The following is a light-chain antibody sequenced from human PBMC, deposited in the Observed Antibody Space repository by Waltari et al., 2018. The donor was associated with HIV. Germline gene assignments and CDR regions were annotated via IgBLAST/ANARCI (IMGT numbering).Light chain of an antibody. Sequence: DIVMTQSPDSLAVSLGERATINCKSSQSVLYSSNNKNYLAWHQQKPGQPPKLLIYWASTRESGVPDRFSGSGSGTDFTLTISSLQAEDVAVYYCQQYYSTPLLTFGGGTKVEIK. V-gene: IGKV4-1*01. J-gene: IGKJ4*01. CDR1: QSVLYSSNNKNY. CDR3: QQYYSTPLLT. CDR2: WAS.